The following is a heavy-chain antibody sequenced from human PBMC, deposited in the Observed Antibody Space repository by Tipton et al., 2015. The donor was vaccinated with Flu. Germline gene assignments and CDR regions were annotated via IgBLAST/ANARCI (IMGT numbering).Heavy chain of an antibody. Sequence: RSLRLSCAASGFTFSSYGMHWVRQAPGKGLEWVAVIWYDGSNKYYADSVKGRFTISRDNSKNTLYLQMNSLRAEDTAVYYCAKDRGRITMVRGVIPNWFDPWGQGTLVTVSS. CDR2: IWYDGSNK. J-gene: IGHJ5*02. V-gene: IGHV3-33*06. D-gene: IGHD3-10*01. CDR1: GFTFSSYG. CDR3: AKDRGRITMVRGVIPNWFDP.